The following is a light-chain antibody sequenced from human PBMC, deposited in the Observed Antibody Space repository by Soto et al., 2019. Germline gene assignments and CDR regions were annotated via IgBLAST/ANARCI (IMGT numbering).Light chain of an antibody. CDR2: EVT. J-gene: IGLJ3*02. CDR1: SSDVGGYNF. V-gene: IGLV2-8*01. Sequence: QSALTQPPSASGSPGPSVTISCSGTSSDVGGYNFVSWYQEHPGKAPKLIIYEVTKRPSGVPDRFSGSKSGNTASLTVSGLQAEDEADYYCISHAGSNNLVFGGGTKLTVL. CDR3: ISHAGSNNLV.